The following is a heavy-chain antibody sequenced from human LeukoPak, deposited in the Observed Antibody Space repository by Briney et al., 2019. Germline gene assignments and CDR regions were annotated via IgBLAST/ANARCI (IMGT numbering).Heavy chain of an antibody. CDR1: GGSITNYY. J-gene: IGHJ4*02. Sequence: SETLSLTCTVSGGSITNYYWTWIRQPPGKGLEWIGYIHYSGSTNYNPSLKSRVTISVDTSKNQFSLKLSSVTAADTAVYYCARGYCSGGSCYSRVFDYWGQGTLVTVSS. CDR2: IHYSGST. V-gene: IGHV4-59*01. CDR3: ARGYCSGGSCYSRVFDY. D-gene: IGHD2-15*01.